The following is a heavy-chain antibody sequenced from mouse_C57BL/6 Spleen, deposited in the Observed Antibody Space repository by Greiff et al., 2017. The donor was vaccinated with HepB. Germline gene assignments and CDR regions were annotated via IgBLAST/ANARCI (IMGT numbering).Heavy chain of an antibody. J-gene: IGHJ2*01. Sequence: VQLQQSGAELVRPGTSVKMSCKASGYTFTNYWIGWAKQTPGHGLEWIGDINPGGGNTNYNEKFKGKATLTRDKSSSTAYMQISSLTSEDSAIYYCARGDYYGSRKNSFDYWGQGTTLTVSS. V-gene: IGHV1-63*01. CDR1: GYTFTNYW. D-gene: IGHD1-1*01. CDR3: ARGDYYGSRKNSFDY. CDR2: INPGGGNT.